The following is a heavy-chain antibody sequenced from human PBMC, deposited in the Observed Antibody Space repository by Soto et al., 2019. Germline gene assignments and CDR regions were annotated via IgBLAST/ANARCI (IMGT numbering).Heavy chain of an antibody. J-gene: IGHJ4*02. Sequence: EVQLLESGGNLVQPGGSLRLSCAASGFAFSSYAMTWVRQAPGKGLEWVSALSGTGGTTYSADSVRGRFTIARDNSMNTFYLQVNGLSHEDSAIYYCAKFIVGTGGSSGWPWFLDSWGQGTLVTVSS. V-gene: IGHV3-23*01. CDR1: GFAFSSYA. CDR2: LSGTGGTT. D-gene: IGHD6-25*01. CDR3: AKFIVGTGGSSGWPWFLDS.